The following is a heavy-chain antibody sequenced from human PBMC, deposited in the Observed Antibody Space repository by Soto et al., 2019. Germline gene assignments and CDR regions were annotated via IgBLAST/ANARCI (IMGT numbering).Heavy chain of an antibody. D-gene: IGHD1-1*01. CDR2: ISYNGGGT. CDR1: GFIFSSHW. V-gene: IGHV3-23*01. J-gene: IGHJ4*02. Sequence: GGSLRLSCEASGFIFSSHWMNWVRQAPGKGLEWVSVISYNGGGTYYADSVKGRFTISRDNSKNTLYLQMNSLRGEDTAVYYCAKAQTGVNTAIDFWGLGTLVTVSS. CDR3: AKAQTGVNTAIDF.